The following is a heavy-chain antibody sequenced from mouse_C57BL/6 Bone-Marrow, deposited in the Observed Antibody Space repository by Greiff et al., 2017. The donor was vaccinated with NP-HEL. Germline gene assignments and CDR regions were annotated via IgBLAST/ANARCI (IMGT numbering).Heavy chain of an antibody. CDR3: VRNYGSSSYYFDY. V-gene: IGHV5-6*02. CDR2: ISSGGSYT. D-gene: IGHD1-1*01. J-gene: IGHJ2*01. Sequence: DVMLVESGGDLVKPGGSLKLSCAASGFTFSSYGMSWVRQTPDKRLEWVATISSGGSYTYYPDSVKGRFTISRDNAKNNLYLQMSRLMSKDTAMYYCVRNYGSSSYYFDYWGQGTTLTVSS. CDR1: GFTFSSYG.